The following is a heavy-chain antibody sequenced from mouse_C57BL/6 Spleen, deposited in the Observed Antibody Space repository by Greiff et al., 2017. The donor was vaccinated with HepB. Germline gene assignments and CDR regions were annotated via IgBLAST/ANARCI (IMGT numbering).Heavy chain of an antibody. J-gene: IGHJ3*01. CDR1: GFTFSDYY. D-gene: IGHD1-1*01. CDR2: INYDGSST. CDR3: ARDEGDYGSSGWFAY. Sequence: EVHLVESEGGLVQPGSSMKLSCTASGFTFSDYYMAWVRQVPEKGLEWVANINYDGSSTYYLDSLKSRFIISRDNAKNILYLQMSSLKSEDTATYYCARDEGDYGSSGWFAYWGQGTLVTVSA. V-gene: IGHV5-16*01.